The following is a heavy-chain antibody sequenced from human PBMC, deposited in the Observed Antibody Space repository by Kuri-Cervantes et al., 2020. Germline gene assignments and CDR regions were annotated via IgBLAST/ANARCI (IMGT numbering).Heavy chain of an antibody. CDR2: ISGSGGST. J-gene: IGHJ4*02. CDR1: GFTFSSYA. Sequence: GGSLRLSCAASGFTFSSYAMSWVRQAPGKGLEWVSAISGSGGSTYYADSVKGRFTISRDNSKNTLYLQMNSLRAEDTAVYYCAKLLLWFGELLYPWCDFDYWGQGTLVTVSS. D-gene: IGHD3-10*01. V-gene: IGHV3-23*01. CDR3: AKLLLWFGELLYPWCDFDY.